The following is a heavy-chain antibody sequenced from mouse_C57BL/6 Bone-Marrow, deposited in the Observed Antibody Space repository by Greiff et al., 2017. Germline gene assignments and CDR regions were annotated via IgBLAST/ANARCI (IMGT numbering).Heavy chain of an antibody. Sequence: VQLQQPGAELVRPGTSVKLSCKASGYSFTHFWMNWVKQRPGQGLEWLAMIHPSDSETRLTQKFKDRAKLTVDKSSNPAYMQLASPTSEDSAVYYWARTLYGSRNYFDYWGQGTALTVSS. V-gene: IGHV1-74*01. CDR2: IHPSDSET. J-gene: IGHJ2*01. CDR1: GYSFTHFW. D-gene: IGHD1-1*01. CDR3: ARTLYGSRNYFDY.